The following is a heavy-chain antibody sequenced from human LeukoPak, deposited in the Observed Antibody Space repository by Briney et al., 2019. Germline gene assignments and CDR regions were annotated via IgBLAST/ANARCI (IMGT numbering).Heavy chain of an antibody. Sequence: SETLSLTCTVSGGSVSSGSYYWSWIRQPPGKGLEWIGYIYYSGSTNYNPSLKSRVTISVDTSKNQFSLKLSSVTAADTAVYSCASRQGYSYGRSELLDYYYGMDVWAKGPRSPSP. CDR1: GGSVSSGSYY. V-gene: IGHV4-61*01. CDR3: ASRQGYSYGRSELLDYYYGMDV. D-gene: IGHD5-18*01. CDR2: IYYSGST. J-gene: IGHJ6*02.